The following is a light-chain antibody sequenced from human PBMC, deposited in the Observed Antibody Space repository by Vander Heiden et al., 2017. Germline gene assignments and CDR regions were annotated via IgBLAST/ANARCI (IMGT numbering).Light chain of an antibody. CDR1: QSVSSSY. CDR3: QQYGSSRT. Sequence: DIVLTQSPGTLSLSPGERATLSCRASQSVSSSYLAWYQQKPGQAPRLLIYGASSRATGNPDRFSGSGSGTDFTLTSSRLEPEDFAVYYWQQYGSSRTFGQGTKVEIK. V-gene: IGKV3-20*01. CDR2: GAS. J-gene: IGKJ1*01.